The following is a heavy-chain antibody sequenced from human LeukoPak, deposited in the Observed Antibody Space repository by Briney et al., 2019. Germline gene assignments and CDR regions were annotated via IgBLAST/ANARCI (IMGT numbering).Heavy chain of an antibody. D-gene: IGHD6-13*01. Sequence: GGSLRLSCAASGFTFSSYSMNWVRQAPGKGLEWVSYISSSSSTIYYADSVKGRFTISRDNSKNTLYLQMNSLRAEDTAVYYRAKPEAGTLDYWGQGTLVTVSS. CDR3: AKPEAGTLDY. CDR2: ISSSSSTI. J-gene: IGHJ4*02. V-gene: IGHV3-48*01. CDR1: GFTFSSYS.